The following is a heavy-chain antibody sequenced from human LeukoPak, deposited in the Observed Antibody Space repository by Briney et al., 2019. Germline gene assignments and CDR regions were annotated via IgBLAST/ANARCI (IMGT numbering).Heavy chain of an antibody. CDR1: GDSISSGAYD. J-gene: IGHJ4*02. CDR3: ARDDRALGSGWYGVY. CDR2: IYYSGST. Sequence: KASETLSLTCTVSGDSISSGAYDWAWIRQHRGKGLEWIVCIYYSGSTYYNPSLTSRVTISLDPSKPPFSLKLTSVTAADTAVYYCARDDRALGSGWYGVYWGQGTLVTVSS. D-gene: IGHD6-19*01. V-gene: IGHV4-31*03.